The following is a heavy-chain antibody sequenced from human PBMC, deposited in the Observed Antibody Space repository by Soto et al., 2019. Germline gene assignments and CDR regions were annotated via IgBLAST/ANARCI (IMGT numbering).Heavy chain of an antibody. CDR1: GGSISSYY. V-gene: IGHV4-59*08. J-gene: IGHJ5*02. Sequence: SETLSLTCTVSGGSISSYYWSWIRQPPGKGLEWIGYIYYSGSTNYNPSLKSRVTISVDTSKNQFSLKLSSVTAADTAVYYCARLEYCSSTSCYAGGEGNWFDPWGQGTLVTVSS. CDR3: ARLEYCSSTSCYAGGEGNWFDP. CDR2: IYYSGST. D-gene: IGHD2-2*01.